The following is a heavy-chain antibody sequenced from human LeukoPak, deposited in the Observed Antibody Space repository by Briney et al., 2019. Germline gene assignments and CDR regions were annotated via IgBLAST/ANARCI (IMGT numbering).Heavy chain of an antibody. CDR2: INPDGGGT. CDR1: GYRFIDHY. V-gene: IGHV1-2*02. Sequence: GASVKVSCKASGYRFIDHYIHWVRQAPGQGLEWLGWINPDGGGTSYAQKFQGRVTMTRDTSISTAYMELRSLRSDDTAVYYCASNKWSAGGDYYYYMDVWGKGTTVTVSS. CDR3: ASNKWSAGGDYYYYMDV. D-gene: IGHD6-13*01. J-gene: IGHJ6*03.